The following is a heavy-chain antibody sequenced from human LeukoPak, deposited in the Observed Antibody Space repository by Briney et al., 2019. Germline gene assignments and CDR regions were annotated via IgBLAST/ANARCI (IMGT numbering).Heavy chain of an antibody. CDR3: VSGFLQWLY. D-gene: IGHD3-3*01. CDR1: GFIFGGYR. V-gene: IGHV3-7*01. J-gene: IGHJ4*02. Sequence: GGSLRLSCAASGFIFGGYRMSWARQAPGRGLEWVANTNPDGSIKYYVDSVNGRFTISRDNAKNSLYLQMNSLRAEDTAVYYCVSGFLQWLYWGQGTLVTVSS. CDR2: TNPDGSIK.